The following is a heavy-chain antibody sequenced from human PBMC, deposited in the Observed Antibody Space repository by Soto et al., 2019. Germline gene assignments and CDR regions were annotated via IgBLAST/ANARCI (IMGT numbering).Heavy chain of an antibody. Sequence: GGSLRLSCAASGFTFSSYGMHWVRQAPGKGLEWVAVISYDGSNKYYADSVKGRFTISRDNSKNTLYLQMNSLRAEDTAVYYCAKLPGYSYGSSDYWGQGTLVTVSS. D-gene: IGHD5-18*01. J-gene: IGHJ4*02. CDR2: ISYDGSNK. V-gene: IGHV3-30*18. CDR3: AKLPGYSYGSSDY. CDR1: GFTFSSYG.